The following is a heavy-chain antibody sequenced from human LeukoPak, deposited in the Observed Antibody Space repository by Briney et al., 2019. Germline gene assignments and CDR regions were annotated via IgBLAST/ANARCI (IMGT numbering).Heavy chain of an antibody. V-gene: IGHV3-23*01. J-gene: IGHJ3*02. D-gene: IGHD3-10*01. CDR3: AKGGGSNAFDI. Sequence: GGSLRLSCADSGFTFSSHWMHWVRQAPGKGLEWVSSVSHGGVSPNHADSVKGRFTVSRDDSLNILYLQMNRLRADDTAVYYCAKGGGSNAFDIWGQGTMVTVSS. CDR2: VSHGGVSP. CDR1: GFTFSSHW.